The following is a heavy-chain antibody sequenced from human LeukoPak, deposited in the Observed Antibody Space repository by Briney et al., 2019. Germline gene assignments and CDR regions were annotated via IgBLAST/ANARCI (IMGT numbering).Heavy chain of an antibody. J-gene: IGHJ3*02. Sequence: ASVNVSCKASGYTFTTYGVSWVRQAPGQGLEWMGWINTYNGNANYAQRLQGRVTMTTDTSTSTAYMELRSLKSDDTAVYYCARTTTTFGGVNPLPHAFDIWGQGTLVSVSA. CDR1: GYTFTTYG. D-gene: IGHD3-16*01. V-gene: IGHV1-18*01. CDR2: INTYNGNA. CDR3: ARTTTTFGGVNPLPHAFDI.